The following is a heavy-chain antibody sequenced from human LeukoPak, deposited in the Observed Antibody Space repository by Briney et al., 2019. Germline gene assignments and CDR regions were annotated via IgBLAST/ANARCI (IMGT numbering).Heavy chain of an antibody. J-gene: IGHJ5*01. V-gene: IGHV3-23*01. CDR1: GFAFSFFA. CDR3: AKPISGGLAVTADWFDP. Sequence: GGSLRLSCEASGFAFSFFAMSWLRQPPGKGLEWVSTINANSGTRSYAASVRGRFTISRDNSKNTVHLQLNTLRAEDTAVYYCAKPISGGLAVTADWFDPWGQGTLVVVSS. CDR2: INANSGTR. D-gene: IGHD6-19*01.